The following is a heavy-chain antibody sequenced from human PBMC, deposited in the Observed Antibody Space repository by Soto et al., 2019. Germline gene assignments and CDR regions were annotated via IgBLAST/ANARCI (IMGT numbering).Heavy chain of an antibody. CDR3: TRLISAAQDY. CDR1: GFVFKDSS. CDR2: IRDRAYSYAT. Sequence: VLLVESGGGLVQPGGSLKLSCAASGFVFKDSSIHWVRQASGKGLEWVGRIRDRAYSYATAYAASVNGRFTISRDDSSNTAYLQMNSLKTEDTAIYYCTRLISAAQDYWGQGTLVTVSS. V-gene: IGHV3-73*01. D-gene: IGHD3-10*01. J-gene: IGHJ4*02.